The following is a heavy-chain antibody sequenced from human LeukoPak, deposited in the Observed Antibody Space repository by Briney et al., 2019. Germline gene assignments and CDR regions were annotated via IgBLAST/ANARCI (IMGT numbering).Heavy chain of an antibody. J-gene: IGHJ6*03. D-gene: IGHD2-15*01. CDR2: IYYSGST. Sequence: SETLSLTCTGGSISSYYWTWIRQPPGKGLEWIGYIYYSGSTKYNPSLKSRATISVDTSKNQFSLNLSSVTAADTAVYYCARSVEGYCSGGSCYSYYYYMDVWGKGTTVTVSS. V-gene: IGHV4-59*01. CDR1: GSISSYY. CDR3: ARSVEGYCSGGSCYSYYYYMDV.